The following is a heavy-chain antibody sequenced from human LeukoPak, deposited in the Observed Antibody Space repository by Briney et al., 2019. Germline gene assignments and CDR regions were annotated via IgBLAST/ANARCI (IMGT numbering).Heavy chain of an antibody. J-gene: IGHJ4*02. D-gene: IGHD3-10*01. CDR1: GGSISGYY. CDR2: IYYSGST. Sequence: SETLSLTCTVSGGSISGYYWSWIRQPPGKGLEWIGYIYYSGSTNYNPSLKSRVTISVDTSKNQFSLKLSSVTAADTAVYYCAREAEGTSDYWGQGTLVTVSS. V-gene: IGHV4-59*01. CDR3: AREAEGTSDY.